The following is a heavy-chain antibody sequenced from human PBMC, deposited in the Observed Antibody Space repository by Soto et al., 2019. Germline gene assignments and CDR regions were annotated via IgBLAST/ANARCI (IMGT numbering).Heavy chain of an antibody. J-gene: IGHJ4*02. V-gene: IGHV3-30*18. CDR2: ISYDGSNK. CDR3: AKDASSGWYSTLDY. D-gene: IGHD6-19*01. CDR1: GFTFSSYG. Sequence: QVQLVESGGGVVQPGRSLRLSCAASGFTFSSYGMHWVRQAPGKGLEWVAVISYDGSNKYYADSVKGRFTISRDNSKNTLYLQMNSLRAEDTAVYYCAKDASSGWYSTLDYWGQGTLVTVSS.